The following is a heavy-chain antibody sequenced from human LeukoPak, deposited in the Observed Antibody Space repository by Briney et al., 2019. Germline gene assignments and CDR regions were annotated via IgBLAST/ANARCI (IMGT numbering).Heavy chain of an antibody. D-gene: IGHD3-9*01. CDR1: GYTFTSYD. CDR2: MNPISGDT. Sequence: ASVKVSCKASGYTFTSYDVNWVRQATGQGLEWMGWMNPISGDTGYALKFQGRVTITRNTSISTAYMELSSLRSEDTAVYYCARAGVRYFDWLLSPYYYYYMDVWGKGTTVTVSS. J-gene: IGHJ6*03. CDR3: ARAGVRYFDWLLSPYYYYYMDV. V-gene: IGHV1-8*01.